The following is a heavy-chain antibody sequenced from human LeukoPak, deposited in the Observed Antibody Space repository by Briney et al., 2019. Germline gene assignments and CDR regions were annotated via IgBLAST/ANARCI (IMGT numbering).Heavy chain of an antibody. D-gene: IGHD1-1*01. CDR1: GGTFSSYA. Sequence: GASVKVSCKASGGTFSSYAISWVRQAPGQGLEWMGRIIPILGIANYAQKFQGRVTITADKSTSTAYMELSSLRSEDTAVYYCARAETRAYRRDAFDIWGQGTMVTVSS. CDR3: ARAETRAYRRDAFDI. V-gene: IGHV1-69*04. J-gene: IGHJ3*02. CDR2: IIPILGIA.